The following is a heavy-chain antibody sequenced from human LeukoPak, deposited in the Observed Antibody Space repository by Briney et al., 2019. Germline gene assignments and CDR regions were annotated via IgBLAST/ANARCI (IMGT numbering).Heavy chain of an antibody. J-gene: IGHJ4*02. Sequence: PSETLSLTCTVSGGSISSYYWSWIRQPPGKGLEWIGYIYYSGITNFNPSLKSRVTISVDTSKNQFSLKLNSVTAADTAVYYCARETSGYSYFNYWGQGTLVTVSS. V-gene: IGHV4-59*01. D-gene: IGHD5-18*01. CDR2: IYYSGIT. CDR3: ARETSGYSYFNY. CDR1: GGSISSYY.